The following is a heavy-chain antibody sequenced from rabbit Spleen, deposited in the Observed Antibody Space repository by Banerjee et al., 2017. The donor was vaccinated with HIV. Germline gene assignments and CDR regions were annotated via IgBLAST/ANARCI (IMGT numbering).Heavy chain of an antibody. CDR1: GFTLSSYY. V-gene: IGHV1S7*01. CDR2: IDPVFGIT. Sequence: QLEESAGGLVQPGGSLKLSCKASGFTLSSYYMNWVRQAPGKGLEWIGYIDPVFGITYYANCVICRFSFSRENSQNTVFLQMTSLTAAVTATYFCARYSSGGSYFALWGPGTLVTVS. CDR3: ARYSSGGSYFAL. J-gene: IGHJ4*01. D-gene: IGHD8-1*01.